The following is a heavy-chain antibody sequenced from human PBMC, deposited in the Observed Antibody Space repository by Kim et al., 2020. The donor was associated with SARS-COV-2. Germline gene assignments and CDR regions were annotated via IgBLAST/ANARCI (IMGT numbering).Heavy chain of an antibody. CDR2: IYHSGST. D-gene: IGHD3-16*02. CDR3: ARGLIMITFGGVIVQTGFDY. J-gene: IGHJ4*02. V-gene: IGHV4-4*02. Sequence: SETLSLTCAVSGGSISSRNWWSWVRQPPGKGLEWIGEIYHSGSTNYNPSLKSRVTISVDKSKNQFSLKLSSVTAADTAVYYCARGLIMITFGGVIVQTGFDYWGQGTLVTVSS. CDR1: GGSISSRNW.